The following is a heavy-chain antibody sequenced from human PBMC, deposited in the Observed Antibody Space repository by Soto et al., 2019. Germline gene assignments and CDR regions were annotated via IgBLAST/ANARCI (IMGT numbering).Heavy chain of an antibody. D-gene: IGHD3-10*01. CDR2: INAGNGNT. J-gene: IGHJ6*04. CDR1: CSPLYCAA. Sequence: VSWTHPCSPLYCAAMSFVRYYTAARLDWMGWINAGNGNTKYSQKFQGRVTITRDTSASTAYMELSSPRSEDTAVYYCARVATMVRGVIQRYCYYGMDVWGTVTTVTVSS. V-gene: IGHV1-3*01. CDR3: ARVATMVRGVIQRYCYYGMDV.